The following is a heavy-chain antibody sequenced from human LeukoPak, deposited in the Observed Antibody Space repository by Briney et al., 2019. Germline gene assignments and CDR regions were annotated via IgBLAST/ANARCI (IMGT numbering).Heavy chain of an antibody. CDR3: TRPIPWPNDAFDI. CDR1: GFTFSDSA. V-gene: IGHV3-73*01. D-gene: IGHD2-21*01. J-gene: IGHJ3*02. Sequence: GGSLRLSCAASGFTFSDSAMHWVRQASGKGLEWVGRIRSKANSYATAYAASVKGRFTISRDDSKNTAYLQMNSLKTEDTAVYYCTRPIPWPNDAFDIWGQGTMVTVSS. CDR2: IRSKANSYAT.